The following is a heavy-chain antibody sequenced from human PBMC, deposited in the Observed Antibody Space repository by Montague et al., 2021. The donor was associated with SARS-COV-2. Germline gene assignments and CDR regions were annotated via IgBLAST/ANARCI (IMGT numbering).Heavy chain of an antibody. D-gene: IGHD3-22*01. V-gene: IGHV4-39*02. J-gene: IGHJ3*01. CDR2: IYYTRNT. CDR3: ARLKRYFDSSGAPSAFDF. Sequence: IYYTRNTYYNPSLKSRVTISVVTSKNHFTLKLSSVTAAETAVYYCARLKRYFDSSGAPSAFDFWGQGTKVTVSS.